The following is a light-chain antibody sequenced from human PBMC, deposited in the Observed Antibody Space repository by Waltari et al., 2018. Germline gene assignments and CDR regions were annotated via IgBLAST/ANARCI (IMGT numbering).Light chain of an antibody. V-gene: IGLV4-69*01. CDR1: GESSAYA. CDR2: VNSDGSH. J-gene: IGLJ3*02. Sequence: LGLTQSPSASASLGASVKITCSLTGESSAYAIAWHQQQPLKGPRYLMTVNSDGSHKKGDGISERFSGSSSDLDRYLIISRLQSDDEADYFCQTWGTGIQVFGSGTKLTVL. CDR3: QTWGTGIQV.